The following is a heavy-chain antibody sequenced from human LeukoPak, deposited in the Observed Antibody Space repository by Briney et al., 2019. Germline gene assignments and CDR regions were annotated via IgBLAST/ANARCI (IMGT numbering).Heavy chain of an antibody. CDR3: ANSNYYDSSGYYYGVFGYFDY. CDR2: ISGSGGST. D-gene: IGHD3-22*01. CDR1: GFTFSSYA. J-gene: IGHJ4*02. V-gene: IGHV3-23*01. Sequence: GGSLRLSCAASGFTFSSYAMSWARQAPGKGLEWVSAISGSGGSTYYADSVEGRFTISRDNSKNTLYLQMNSLRAEDTAVYYCANSNYYDSSGYYYGVFGYFDYWGQGTLVTVSS.